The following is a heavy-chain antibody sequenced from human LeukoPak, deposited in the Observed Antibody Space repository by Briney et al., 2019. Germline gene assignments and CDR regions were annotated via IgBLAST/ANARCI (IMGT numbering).Heavy chain of an antibody. CDR3: AKEVDCPSDCLFFHS. Sequence: GGSLRLSCAASGFTFDRFTIHWVRQTPGKSLEWVSLINRRGHTFYADSVKGRFTISRDNSRNSVFLQMNSLRPEDTALYHCAKEVDCPSDCLFFHSWGQGTLVTVSS. J-gene: IGHJ4*02. D-gene: IGHD2-21*02. CDR2: INRRGHT. CDR1: GFTFDRFT. V-gene: IGHV3-43*01.